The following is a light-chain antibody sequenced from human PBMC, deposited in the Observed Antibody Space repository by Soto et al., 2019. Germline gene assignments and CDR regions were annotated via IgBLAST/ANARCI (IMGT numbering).Light chain of an antibody. CDR3: CSYAGSSTLVV. CDR2: NVS. V-gene: IGLV2-11*01. CDR1: SGNVGGYNY. Sequence: QSALTQPRSVSGSPGQSVTISCTGTSGNVGGYNYVSWYQQHPGKAPKLLISNVSKRPSGVPDRFSGSKSGNTASLTISGLQAEDEADYYCCSYAGSSTLVVFGGGTKLTVL. J-gene: IGLJ2*01.